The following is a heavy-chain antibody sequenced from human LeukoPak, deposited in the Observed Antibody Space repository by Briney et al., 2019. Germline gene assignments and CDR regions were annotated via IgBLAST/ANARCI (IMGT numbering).Heavy chain of an antibody. CDR1: GYSISSGYY. CDR2: IYHSGST. D-gene: IGHD1-26*01. Sequence: PSETLSLTCTVSGYSISSGYYWGWIRQPPGKGLEWIGSIYHSGSTYYNPSLKSRVTISVDTSKNQFSLKLSSVTAADTAVYYCARGGEWELLVDPWGQGTLVTVSS. CDR3: ARGGEWELLVDP. V-gene: IGHV4-38-2*02. J-gene: IGHJ5*02.